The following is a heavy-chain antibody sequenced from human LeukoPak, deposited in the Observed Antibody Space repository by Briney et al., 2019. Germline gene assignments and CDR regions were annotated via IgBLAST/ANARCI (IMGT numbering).Heavy chain of an antibody. J-gene: IGHJ4*02. CDR3: ARGSGAAGTGFAN. V-gene: IGHV3-20*04. CDR2: INWNGGGT. Sequence: GGSLRLSCAASGFTFDDYGMSWVRQAPGKGLEWVSGINWNGGGTVYADSVKGRFTISRDTAKNSLYLQMHSLRAEHTALYYCARGSGAAGTGFANWGQGTLVTVSS. CDR1: GFTFDDYG. D-gene: IGHD6-13*01.